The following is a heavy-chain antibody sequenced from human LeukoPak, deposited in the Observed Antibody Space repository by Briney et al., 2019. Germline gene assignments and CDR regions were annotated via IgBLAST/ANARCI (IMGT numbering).Heavy chain of an antibody. D-gene: IGHD5-12*01. V-gene: IGHV3-7*03. Sequence: GGSLRLSCAASGFTFSSYWMHWVRQAPGKGLEWVANIKQDGSEKYYVDSVKGRSTISRDNAKNSLYLQMNSLRPEDTALYYCARGPSGYHNTGGQGTLVTVSS. CDR3: ARGPSGYHNT. CDR2: IKQDGSEK. J-gene: IGHJ4*02. CDR1: GFTFSSYW.